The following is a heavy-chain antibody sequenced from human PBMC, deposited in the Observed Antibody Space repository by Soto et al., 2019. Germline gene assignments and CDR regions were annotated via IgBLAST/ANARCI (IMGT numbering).Heavy chain of an antibody. CDR1: GINFRSRA. CDR3: ASGSSDSYPGSRIFDF. Sequence: CGSLRLSCVACGINFRSRAISLVRQPPVECREWVSVTTDSGGDSKYADSVRGRFTISRDNSKNTLYLQMSSLRVDDSAVYYCASGSSDSYPGSRIFDFWGRGTLVTVSS. CDR2: TTDSGGDS. V-gene: IGHV3-23*01. J-gene: IGHJ4*02. D-gene: IGHD3-10*01.